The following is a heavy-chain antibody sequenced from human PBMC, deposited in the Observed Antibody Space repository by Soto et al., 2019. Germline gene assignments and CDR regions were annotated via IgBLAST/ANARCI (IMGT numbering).Heavy chain of an antibody. CDR2: IKQDGSER. V-gene: IGHV3-7*01. CDR3: VRIEGIWYFDL. CDR1: GFTFSRHW. Sequence: EVQLVESGGGLVQPGGSLRLSCAASGFTFSRHWMTWVRQAPGKGLEWVVNIKQDGSERYFVDSVKGRFTISRDNAKNSMYLQMTSLRAADTAVYYCVRIEGIWYFDLRGRGTLVTVSS. D-gene: IGHD3-10*01. J-gene: IGHJ2*01.